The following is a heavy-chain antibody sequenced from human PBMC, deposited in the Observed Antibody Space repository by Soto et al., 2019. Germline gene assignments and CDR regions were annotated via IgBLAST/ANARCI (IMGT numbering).Heavy chain of an antibody. J-gene: IGHJ6*02. CDR3: ARAGYGLYYYYGMDV. V-gene: IGHV1-69*06. D-gene: IGHD5-18*01. CDR2: IIPIFGTA. CDR1: GGTFSSYA. Sequence: ASVKVSCKASGGTFSSYAISWVRQAPGQGLEWMGGIIPIFGTANYAQKFQGRVTITADKSTSTAYMELSSLRSEDTAVYYCARAGYGLYYYYGMDVWGQGTTVTVSS.